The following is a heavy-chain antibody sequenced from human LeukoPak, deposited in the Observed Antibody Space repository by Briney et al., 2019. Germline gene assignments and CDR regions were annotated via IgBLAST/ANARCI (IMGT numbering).Heavy chain of an antibody. V-gene: IGHV4-59*01. D-gene: IGHD6-19*01. Sequence: SETLSLTCTVSGGSISSYYWSWIRQPPGKGLEWIGYIYYSGSTNYNPSPKSRVTISVDTSKNQFSLKLSSVTAADTAVYYCARFYSSVLDYWGQGTLVTVSS. CDR2: IYYSGST. CDR3: ARFYSSVLDY. CDR1: GGSISSYY. J-gene: IGHJ4*02.